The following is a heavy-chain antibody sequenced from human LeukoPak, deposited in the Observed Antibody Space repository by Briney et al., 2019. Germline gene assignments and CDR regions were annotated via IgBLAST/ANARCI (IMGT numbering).Heavy chain of an antibody. V-gene: IGHV4-39*01. CDR3: ATTIGVIVYFDY. CDR1: GGSISSSSYY. CDR2: IYYSGST. J-gene: IGHJ4*02. Sequence: SETLSHTCSVSGGSISSSSYYWVWIRQPPGMGLEWIGSIYYSGSTYYNPSLKSRVTISVDTSKNQFSLKLSSVTAADTAVYYCATTIGVIVYFDYWGQGTLVTVSS. D-gene: IGHD3-16*02.